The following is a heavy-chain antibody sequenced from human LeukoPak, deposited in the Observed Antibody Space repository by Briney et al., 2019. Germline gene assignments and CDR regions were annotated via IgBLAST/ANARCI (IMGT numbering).Heavy chain of an antibody. D-gene: IGHD1-26*01. Sequence: PGGSLRLSCAASGFTVSSNYMSWVRQAPGKGLEWVSVIYSGGSTYYADSVKGRFTISRDNSKNTLYLQMNSLRAEDTAVYYCARVPRWELLPYFDYWGQGTLVTVSS. CDR2: IYSGGST. V-gene: IGHV3-53*01. CDR1: GFTVSSNY. CDR3: ARVPRWELLPYFDY. J-gene: IGHJ4*02.